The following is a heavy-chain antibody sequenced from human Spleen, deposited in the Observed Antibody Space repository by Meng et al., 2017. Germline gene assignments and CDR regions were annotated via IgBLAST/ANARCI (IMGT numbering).Heavy chain of an antibody. CDR1: GYTFSNYW. J-gene: IGHJ2*01. D-gene: IGHD3-22*01. V-gene: IGHV5-51*01. CDR2: IYPGDSDI. Sequence: KVSCKGSGYTFSNYWIGWVRQMPGKGLEWMGIIYPGDSDIRYSPSFQGQVTISGDKSISTAYLQWTSLQASDTAIYYCARRSRDRSGYFYPLWGRGTLVDVAS. CDR3: ARRSRDRSGYFYPL.